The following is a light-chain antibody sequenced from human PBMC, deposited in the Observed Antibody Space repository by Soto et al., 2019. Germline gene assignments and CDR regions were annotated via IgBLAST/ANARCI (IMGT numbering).Light chain of an antibody. V-gene: IGLV2-11*01. CDR3: CSYAGSYPYV. J-gene: IGLJ1*01. CDR2: DVS. CDR1: SSDVGNYNY. Sequence: QSALTQPRSVSGSPGQSVTISCTGTSSDVGNYNYVSWYQQHPGKAPKLMIYDVSKRPSGVPDRFSGSKSGNTASLTISGLQAEDEADYYCCSYAGSYPYVFGPGTKLTVL.